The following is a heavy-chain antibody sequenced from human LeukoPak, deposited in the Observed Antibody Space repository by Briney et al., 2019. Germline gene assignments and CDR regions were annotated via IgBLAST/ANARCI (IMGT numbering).Heavy chain of an antibody. J-gene: IGHJ6*02. CDR1: GFTFSSYS. CDR3: AKDLHYYVAMAV. V-gene: IGHV3-21*04. CDR2: ISSSSSYI. Sequence: PGGSLRLSCAASGFTFSSYSMNWVRQAPGKGLEWVSSISSSSSYIYYADSVKGRFTISRDNAKNSLYLQMNSLRAEDTALYYCAKDLHYYVAMAVWGQGTAVTVSS. D-gene: IGHD3-10*02.